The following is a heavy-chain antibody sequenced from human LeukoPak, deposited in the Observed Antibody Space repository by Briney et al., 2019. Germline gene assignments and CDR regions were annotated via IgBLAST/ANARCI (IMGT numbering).Heavy chain of an antibody. D-gene: IGHD1-26*01. Sequence: PSETLSLTCTVSGGSISSSSFYWGWIRQLPGRGLEWIGSIYYSGSTYYNPSLKSRVTISVDTSKNQFSLKLSSVTAADTAVYYCARHHTIVGGDDYWGQGTLVTVSS. CDR1: GGSISSSSFY. J-gene: IGHJ4*02. CDR3: ARHHTIVGGDDY. CDR2: IYYSGST. V-gene: IGHV4-39*01.